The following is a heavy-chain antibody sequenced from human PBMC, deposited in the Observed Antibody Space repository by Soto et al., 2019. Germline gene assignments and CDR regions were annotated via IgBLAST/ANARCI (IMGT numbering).Heavy chain of an antibody. Sequence: GESLKISCKGSGFTFTAYWIGWVRQMPGKGLEWMGIMFPGDSTTRYSPSFQGQVTMSADKSISTAYLQWNSLKASDTAMYYCARVVIGYCSSTSCPADYWGQGALVTVSS. D-gene: IGHD2-2*01. CDR3: ARVVIGYCSSTSCPADY. CDR1: GFTFTAYW. J-gene: IGHJ4*02. CDR2: MFPGDSTT. V-gene: IGHV5-51*01.